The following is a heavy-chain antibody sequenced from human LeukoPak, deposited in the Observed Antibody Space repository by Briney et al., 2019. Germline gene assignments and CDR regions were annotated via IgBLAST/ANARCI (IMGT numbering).Heavy chain of an antibody. J-gene: IGHJ3*02. Sequence: SETLSLTCTVSGDSISSSSYYWGWIRQPPGKGLEWIGTIYYSGSTYYNPSLKSRVTISVDTSKNQFSLKLSSVTAADTAVYYCARDNAFDIWGQGTMVTVSS. CDR2: IYYSGST. CDR1: GDSISSSSYY. V-gene: IGHV4-39*07. CDR3: ARDNAFDI.